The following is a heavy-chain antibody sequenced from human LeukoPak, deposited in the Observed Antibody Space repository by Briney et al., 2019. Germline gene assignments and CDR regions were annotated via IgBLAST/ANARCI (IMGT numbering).Heavy chain of an antibody. J-gene: IGHJ5*01. D-gene: IGHD6-13*01. V-gene: IGHV3-30*18. Sequence: GGSLRLSCAASGFTFNTFGMHWVRRAPGKGLEWVAAISYEGSYKYYADSVKGRFTISRDNSNNTLYLQMSSLRAEDTAVYYCAKDGDSRPWARITGVASLGQGTLVPVSS. CDR3: AKDGDSRPWARITGVAS. CDR1: GFTFNTFG. CDR2: ISYEGSYK.